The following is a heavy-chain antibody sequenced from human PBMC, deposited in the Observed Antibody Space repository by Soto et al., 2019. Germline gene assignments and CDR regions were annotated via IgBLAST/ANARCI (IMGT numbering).Heavy chain of an antibody. CDR3: ARARGSSSGYYYYGMDV. D-gene: IGHD6-6*01. CDR1: GGSISSYY. Sequence: LSLTCTVSGGSISSYYWSWIRQPPGKGLEWIGYIYYSGSTNYNPSLKSRVTISVDTSKNQFSLKLSSVTAADTAVYYCARARGSSSGYYYYGMDVWGQGTTVTVSS. CDR2: IYYSGST. V-gene: IGHV4-59*01. J-gene: IGHJ6*02.